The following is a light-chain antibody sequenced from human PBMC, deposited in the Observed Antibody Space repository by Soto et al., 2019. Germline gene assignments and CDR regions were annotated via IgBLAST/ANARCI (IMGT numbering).Light chain of an antibody. V-gene: IGKV3-15*01. CDR1: QSVTKY. Sequence: EIVLTQSPAALSLSPGESATLSFRASQSVTKYLVWYQQKPGQAPSLLIHGASTRATGIPARFSGSGSGTEFTLTISSLQSEDFAVYYCQQYNNWPKTFGQGTKVDIK. CDR3: QQYNNWPKT. CDR2: GAS. J-gene: IGKJ1*01.